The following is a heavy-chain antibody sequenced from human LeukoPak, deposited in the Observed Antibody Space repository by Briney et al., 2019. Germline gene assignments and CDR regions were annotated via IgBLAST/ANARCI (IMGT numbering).Heavy chain of an antibody. CDR1: GYTFTSYG. D-gene: IGHD3-10*01. CDR3: ARYYYGSGSGKHAFDI. Sequence: GASVKVSCKASGYTFTSYGISWVRQAPGQGLEWMGWISAYNGNTNYAQKLQGRVTMTTDTSTSTAYMELRSLRSDDTAVYYCARYYYGSGSGKHAFDIWGQGTMVTVSS. CDR2: ISAYNGNT. J-gene: IGHJ3*02. V-gene: IGHV1-18*01.